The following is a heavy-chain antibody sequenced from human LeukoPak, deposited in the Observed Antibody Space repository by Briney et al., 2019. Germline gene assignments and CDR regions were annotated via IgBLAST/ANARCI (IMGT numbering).Heavy chain of an antibody. D-gene: IGHD6-13*01. CDR2: IYHSGST. CDR3: ARGRTFQQLAPLDY. J-gene: IGHJ4*02. V-gene: IGHV4-4*02. Sequence: PGGSLRLSCAASGFTFSSYSMNWVRQAPGKGLEWIGEIYHSGSTNYIPSLKSRVTISIDKSKNQFSLKLSSVTAADTAVYYCARGRTFQQLAPLDYWGQGTLVTVSS. CDR1: GFTFSSYSM.